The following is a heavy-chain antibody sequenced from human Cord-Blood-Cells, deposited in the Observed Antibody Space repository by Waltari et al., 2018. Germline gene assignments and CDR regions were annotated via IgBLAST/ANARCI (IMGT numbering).Heavy chain of an antibody. CDR2: IKHSVST. V-gene: IGHV4-34*01. CDR3: TIGRSSGYYDDAFDI. CDR1: GGSFSGYY. J-gene: IGHJ3*02. Sequence: QVQLQQWGAGLLKPSETLSLTCAVYGGSFSGYYWSWIRQPPGKGLEWVGEIKHSVSTNYNPDVRSRVTISGDASKKQYARKLSSVTAADTAVYDCTIGRSSGYYDDAFDIWGEGTMVTVSS. D-gene: IGHD3-22*01.